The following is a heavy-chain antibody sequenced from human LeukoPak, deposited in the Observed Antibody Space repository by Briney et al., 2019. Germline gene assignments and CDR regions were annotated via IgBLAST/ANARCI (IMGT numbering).Heavy chain of an antibody. CDR3: ARGGGEGIVVVPAARDFDY. V-gene: IGHV4-34*01. Sequence: SETLSLTCTVSGGSISSYYWSWIRQPPGKGLEWIGEINHSGSTNYNPSLKSRVTISVDTSKNQFSLKLSSVTAADTAVYYCARGGGEGIVVVPAARDFDYWGQGTLVTVSS. CDR2: INHSGST. CDR1: GGSISSYY. D-gene: IGHD2-2*01. J-gene: IGHJ4*02.